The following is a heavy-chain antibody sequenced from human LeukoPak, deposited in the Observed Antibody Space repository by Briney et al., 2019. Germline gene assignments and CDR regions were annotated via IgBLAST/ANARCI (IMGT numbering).Heavy chain of an antibody. CDR2: IHTSGDT. Sequence: GGSLRLSCAASGLTGSHNYVSWVRQAPGKGLEWVSAIHTSGDTCYADSLKGRFTISRDTSKNTLYLQINSLRVEDTAVYYCIVFGDSNHWGQGTLVTVSS. D-gene: IGHD4-17*01. V-gene: IGHV3-53*01. CDR3: IVFGDSNH. CDR1: GLTGSHNY. J-gene: IGHJ5*02.